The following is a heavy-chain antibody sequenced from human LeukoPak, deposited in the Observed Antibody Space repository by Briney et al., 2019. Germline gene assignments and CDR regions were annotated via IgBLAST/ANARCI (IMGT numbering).Heavy chain of an antibody. CDR3: ACHDSDAFDI. Sequence: SETLSLTCTVSGGSISSYYWSWIRRPPGKGLEWIGYIYYSGSTGYNPSLKSRVTISVDTSKNQFSLKLSSVTAADTAVYYCACHDSDAFDIWGQGTMVTVSS. D-gene: IGHD2-15*01. CDR2: IYYSGST. V-gene: IGHV4-59*08. J-gene: IGHJ3*02. CDR1: GGSISSYY.